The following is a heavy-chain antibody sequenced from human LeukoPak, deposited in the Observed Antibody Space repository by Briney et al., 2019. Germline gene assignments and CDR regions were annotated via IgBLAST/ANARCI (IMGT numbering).Heavy chain of an antibody. D-gene: IGHD3-22*01. V-gene: IGHV3-23*01. CDR3: AKDYYYDSSGQGDY. J-gene: IGHJ4*02. CDR1: GFTFSSYA. Sequence: GGSLRLSCAASGFTFSSYAMSWVRQAPGKGLEWVSAISGSGGSTYYADSVKGRFTISRDNSKDTLYLQMNSLRAEDTAVYYCAKDYYYDSSGQGDYWGQGTLVTVSS. CDR2: ISGSGGST.